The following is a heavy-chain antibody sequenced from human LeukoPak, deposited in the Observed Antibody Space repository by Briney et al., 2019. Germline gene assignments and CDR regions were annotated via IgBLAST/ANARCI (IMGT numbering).Heavy chain of an antibody. Sequence: PGGSLRLSCAASGFTFSSYAMSWVRQAPGKGLEWASAISGSGGSTYYADSVKGRFTISRDNSKNTLYLQMNSLRAEDTAVYYCAKDMRKWLVPDAFDIWGQGTMVTVSS. V-gene: IGHV3-23*01. CDR2: ISGSGGST. CDR3: AKDMRKWLVPDAFDI. J-gene: IGHJ3*02. D-gene: IGHD6-19*01. CDR1: GFTFSSYA.